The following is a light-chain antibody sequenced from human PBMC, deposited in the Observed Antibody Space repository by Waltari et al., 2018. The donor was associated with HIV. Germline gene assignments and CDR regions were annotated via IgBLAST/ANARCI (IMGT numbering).Light chain of an antibody. CDR2: DVN. CDR3: SAYAGSNNLVL. Sequence: QSALTQPPSASGSLGQSVTISCTGTSSDVGGYNYVSWYQQYPGEAPKLIIYDVNKRPSGVPDRFSGPKSGNTASLTVSGLQGEDEAQYYCSAYAGSNNLVLFGGGTKLTVL. J-gene: IGLJ2*01. V-gene: IGLV2-8*01. CDR1: SSDVGGYNY.